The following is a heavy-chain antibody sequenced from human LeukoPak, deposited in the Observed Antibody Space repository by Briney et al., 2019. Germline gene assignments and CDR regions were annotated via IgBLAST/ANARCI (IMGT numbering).Heavy chain of an antibody. CDR2: IYRGGST. CDR1: GFTVSSNY. D-gene: IGHD5-12*01. V-gene: IGHV3-53*01. CDR3: AKADTVGPLRAFDY. Sequence: PGGSQRLSCAASGFTVSSNYMSWVRQAPGKGLEWVSVIYRGGSTYYADSVKGRFTVSRGNSKNTLYLQMNSLRAEDTAVYYCAKADTVGPLRAFDYWGQGTLVTVSS. J-gene: IGHJ4*02.